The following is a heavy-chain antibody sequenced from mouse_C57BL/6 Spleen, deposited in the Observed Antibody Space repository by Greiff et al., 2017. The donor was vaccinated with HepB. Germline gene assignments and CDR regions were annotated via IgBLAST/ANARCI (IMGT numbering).Heavy chain of an antibody. CDR3: ARERGSSYEEDGMDY. V-gene: IGHV5-16*01. Sequence: EVKVVESEGGLVQPGSSMKLSCTASGFTFSDYYMAWVRQVPEKGLEWVANINYDGSSTYYLDSLKSRFIISRDNAKNILYLQMSSLKSEDTDMYYCARERGSSYEEDGMDYWGQGTSVTVSS. D-gene: IGHD1-1*01. CDR2: INYDGSST. CDR1: GFTFSDYY. J-gene: IGHJ4*01.